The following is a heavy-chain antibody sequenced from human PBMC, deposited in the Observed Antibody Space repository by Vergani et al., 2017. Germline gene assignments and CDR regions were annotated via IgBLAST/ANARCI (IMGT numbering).Heavy chain of an antibody. J-gene: IGHJ4*02. CDR2: TSYDGSNK. D-gene: IGHD2-2*01. Sequence: QVQLVESGGGVVQPGRSLRLSCGASGFSFSIYAMQWVRQAPGKGLEWVAVTSYDGSNKYYADFVKGRFRISRDNSKNTLYLQIDRLRTEDTAVYYCARGGEXCRRTTCYGKIDHWGQGTLVTVSS. CDR1: GFSFSIYA. V-gene: IGHV3-30-3*01. CDR3: ARGGEXCRRTTCYGKIDH.